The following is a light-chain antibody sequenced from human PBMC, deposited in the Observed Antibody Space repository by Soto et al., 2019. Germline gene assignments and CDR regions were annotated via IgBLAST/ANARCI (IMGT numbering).Light chain of an antibody. CDR2: GAS. V-gene: IGKV3-15*01. CDR3: QQYDKWPPT. J-gene: IGKJ1*01. CDR1: QSVRNN. Sequence: EIVMTQSPATLSVSPGERVTLSCRASQSVRNNLAWYQQKPGQAPRLLIHGASTRAPGIPARFSGSGSGTDFTLTISSLQSEDFAVYYCQQYDKWPPTFGQGTKV.